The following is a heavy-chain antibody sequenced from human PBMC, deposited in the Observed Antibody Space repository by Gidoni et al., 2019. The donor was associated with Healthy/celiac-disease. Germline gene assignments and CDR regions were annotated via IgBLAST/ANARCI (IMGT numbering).Heavy chain of an antibody. J-gene: IGHJ4*02. CDR3: AREGDYAVY. D-gene: IGHD4-17*01. V-gene: IGHV4-61*01. CDR2: IYHSGST. Sequence: QLQESGPGLVKPSETSGSYYWRWIRQPPGKGLEWMGYIYHSGSTNYNPSLKSRVTISVDTSKNQFSVKLSSVTAADAAVYYCAREGDYAVYWGQGTLVTVSS. CDR1: SGSYY.